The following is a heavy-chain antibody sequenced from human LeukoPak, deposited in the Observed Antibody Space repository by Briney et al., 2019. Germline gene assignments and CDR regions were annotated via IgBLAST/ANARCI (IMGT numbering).Heavy chain of an antibody. Sequence: YPSETLSLTCTVSGVSVTNYYWAWIRQPAGKGLEWIGRMYISGSTNYNPSLKSRVTISIDKTKNESSLRLRSVTAADTAVYYCARDYLVGAPLDSWGQGTLVTVSS. J-gene: IGHJ4*02. CDR1: GVSVTNYY. D-gene: IGHD1-26*01. CDR3: ARDYLVGAPLDS. V-gene: IGHV4-4*07. CDR2: MYISGST.